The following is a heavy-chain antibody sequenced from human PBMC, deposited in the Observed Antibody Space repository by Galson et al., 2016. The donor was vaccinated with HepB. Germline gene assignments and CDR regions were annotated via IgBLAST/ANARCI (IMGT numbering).Heavy chain of an antibody. V-gene: IGHV6-1*01. CDR1: GDSVSNNRAA. Sequence: CAISGDSVSNNRAAWNWIRQSPSRGLEWLGRTYYRSKWYNDYAVSVESRISIKPDTSKNSLSMQLNSVTPEDAAVYFCARVDGSLSGFDPWGQGSLVTVSS. D-gene: IGHD2-15*01. J-gene: IGHJ5*02. CDR2: TYYRSKWYN. CDR3: ARVDGSLSGFDP.